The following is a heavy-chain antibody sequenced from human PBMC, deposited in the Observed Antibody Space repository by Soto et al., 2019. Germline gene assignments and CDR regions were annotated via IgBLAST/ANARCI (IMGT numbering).Heavy chain of an antibody. CDR2: ISSSSSYI. CDR3: ASIFGVVKRGGGYYGMDV. J-gene: IGHJ6*02. D-gene: IGHD3-3*01. Sequence: EVQLVESGGGLVKPGGSLRLSCAASGFTFSSYSMNWVRQAPGKGLEWVSSISSSSSYIYYADSVKGRFTISRDNAKNSLYLKMNSLRAEDTAVYYCASIFGVVKRGGGYYGMDVWGQGTTVTVSS. CDR1: GFTFSSYS. V-gene: IGHV3-21*01.